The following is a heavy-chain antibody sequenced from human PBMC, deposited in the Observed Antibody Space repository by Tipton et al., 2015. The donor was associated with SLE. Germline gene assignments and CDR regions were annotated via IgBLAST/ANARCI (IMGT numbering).Heavy chain of an antibody. D-gene: IGHD5-12*01. Sequence: QLVQSGPEVKKPGASVKVSCKASGYTFTSYGISWVRQAPGQGLGWRGWISAYNGNTNYAQKPQGRVTMTTDTSTSTAYMELRSLRSDDTAVYYCARAKGIVATIGLHYWGQGTLVTVSS. V-gene: IGHV1-18*01. CDR3: ARAKGIVATIGLHY. J-gene: IGHJ4*02. CDR1: GYTFTSYG. CDR2: ISAYNGNT.